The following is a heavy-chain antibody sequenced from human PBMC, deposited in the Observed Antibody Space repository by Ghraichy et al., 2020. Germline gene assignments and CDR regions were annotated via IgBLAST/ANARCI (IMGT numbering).Heavy chain of an antibody. Sequence: GGSLRLSCVASGLMFSPNTMNWVRQAPGKGLEWVSSISSSTRYIYYADSVKGRFTISSDNAQNSLSLQMNSLRAEDTAVYYCSRGGGAGTPVLYHMDVWGLGTTVTVSS. CDR3: SRGGGAGTPVLYHMDV. CDR2: ISSSTRYI. CDR1: GLMFSPNT. D-gene: IGHD6-19*01. V-gene: IGHV3-21*01. J-gene: IGHJ6*02.